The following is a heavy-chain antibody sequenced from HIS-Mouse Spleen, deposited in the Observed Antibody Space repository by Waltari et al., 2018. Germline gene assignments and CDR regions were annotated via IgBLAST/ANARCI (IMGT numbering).Heavy chain of an antibody. CDR1: GGSFSGYY. V-gene: IGHV4-34*01. Sequence: AGLLKPSETLSLTCAVYGGSFSGYYWSWIRQPPGKGLEWIGEINHSGSTNYNPSLKSRVTISVDTSKNQFSLKLSSVTAADTAVYYCASSYGYYYGMDVWGQGTTVTVSS. D-gene: IGHD2-21*01. J-gene: IGHJ6*02. CDR2: INHSGST. CDR3: ASSYGYYYGMDV.